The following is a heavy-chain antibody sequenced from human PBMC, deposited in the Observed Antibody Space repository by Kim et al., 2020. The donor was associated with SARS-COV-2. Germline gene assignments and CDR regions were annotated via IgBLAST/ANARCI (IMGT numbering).Heavy chain of an antibody. CDR3: ASPYYDSSGHNWFDP. J-gene: IGHJ5*02. V-gene: IGHV3-48*03. Sequence: DSVKGRFTISRDNAKNSLYLQMNSLRAEDTAVYYCASPYYDSSGHNWFDPWGQGTLVTVSS. D-gene: IGHD3-22*01.